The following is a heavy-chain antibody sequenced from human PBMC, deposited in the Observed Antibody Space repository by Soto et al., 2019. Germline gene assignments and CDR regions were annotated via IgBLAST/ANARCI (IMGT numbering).Heavy chain of an antibody. CDR2: MYYSGTT. D-gene: IGHD3-22*01. Sequence: QLQLQESGPGLVKPSETLSLTCTVSGGSISSSDFYWGWLRHPPGKGLDFIGSMYYSGTTYYNPSLKNRITISVDTSKNQFSLKLISVTAADTAVYYCAVVDSTGNWFDPWGQGALVTVSS. CDR1: GGSISSSDFY. V-gene: IGHV4-39*01. CDR3: AVVDSTGNWFDP. J-gene: IGHJ5*02.